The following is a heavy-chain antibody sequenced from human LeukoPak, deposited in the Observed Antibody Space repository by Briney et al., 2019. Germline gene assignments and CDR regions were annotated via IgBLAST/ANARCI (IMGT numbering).Heavy chain of an antibody. CDR2: ISWNSGSI. D-gene: IGHD4-17*01. J-gene: IGHJ4*02. V-gene: IGHV3-9*01. CDR1: GFTFDDYA. CDR3: AKDYGDYGLSIDY. Sequence: GGSLRLSCAASGFTFDDYAMHWVRQAPGKGLEWVSGISWNSGSIGYADSVKGRFTISRDNAKNSLYLQMNSLRAEDTALYYCAKDYGDYGLSIDYWGQGTLVTVSS.